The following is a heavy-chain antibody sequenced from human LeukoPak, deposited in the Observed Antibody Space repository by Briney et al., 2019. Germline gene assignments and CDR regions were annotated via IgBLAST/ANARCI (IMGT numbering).Heavy chain of an antibody. CDR3: ARVDCSGGSCYNGHFDY. CDR1: AGSISSGGHS. J-gene: IGHJ4*02. D-gene: IGHD2-15*01. Sequence: SETLSLTCAVSAGSISSGGHSWSWIRQPPGKGLEWIGYIYYSGSTYYNPSLKSRLIISVDTSNNQFSLRLNSVTAADTAVYYCARVDCSGGSCYNGHFDYWGQGTLVTVSS. V-gene: IGHV4-30-4*07. CDR2: IYYSGST.